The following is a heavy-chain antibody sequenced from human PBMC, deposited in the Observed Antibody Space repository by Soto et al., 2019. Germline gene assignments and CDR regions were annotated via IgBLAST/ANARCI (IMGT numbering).Heavy chain of an antibody. CDR2: IYYSGSS. CDR3: ARHSSSWPIFDY. CDR1: GGSIGNSY. Sequence: QVQLQESGPGLVKPSETLSLTCTVSGGSIGNSYWSWIRQSPGKGLEWIGYIYYSGSSNYNPSLTSRVSISEDTSKNQFSLKLSSVTAADTAVYYCARHSSSWPIFDYWGQGTLVIVSS. V-gene: IGHV4-59*08. D-gene: IGHD6-13*01. J-gene: IGHJ4*02.